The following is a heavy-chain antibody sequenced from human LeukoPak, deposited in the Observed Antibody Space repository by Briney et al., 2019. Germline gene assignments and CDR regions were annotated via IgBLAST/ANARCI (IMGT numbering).Heavy chain of an antibody. CDR3: ARDRCSSSWCHNRFDP. CDR1: RFTFSSYA. Sequence: PGGSLRRSCAASRFTFSSYAMHWVRQAPGKELEWVAVISYDGSNKYYADSVKGRFTIFRDNSKYTLYLQMNSLRAEDMAVYYCARDRCSSSWCHNRFDPWGQGTLVTVSS. J-gene: IGHJ5*02. D-gene: IGHD6-13*01. V-gene: IGHV3-30-3*01. CDR2: ISYDGSNK.